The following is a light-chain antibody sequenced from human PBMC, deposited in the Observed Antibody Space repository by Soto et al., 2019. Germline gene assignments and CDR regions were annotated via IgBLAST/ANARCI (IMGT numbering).Light chain of an antibody. V-gene: IGKV1-39*01. CDR2: VSS. Sequence: DIQMTQSSSSLSVSVGDRVTITCRASQSISSYFNWYQQKPGEAPKLLIYVSSNLQSGVPSRFSGSGSGTDFTLTISSLEPEDFATYYCQQIYITPYTFGQGTKLEIK. CDR1: QSISSY. CDR3: QQIYITPYT. J-gene: IGKJ2*01.